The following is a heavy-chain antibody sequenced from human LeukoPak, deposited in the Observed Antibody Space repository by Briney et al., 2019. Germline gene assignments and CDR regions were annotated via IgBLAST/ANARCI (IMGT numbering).Heavy chain of an antibody. CDR1: GYTFTSYY. D-gene: IGHD6-19*01. CDR2: INPKSGDT. V-gene: IGHV1-2*02. Sequence: ASVKLSCTASGYTFTSYYMHWVRQAPGQGLEWMGWINPKSGDTNYSQKFQGRVSMTRDTSINTAYMELSRLTSDDTAVYYCARDLYSSGWTDAFDIWGQGTMVTVSS. CDR3: ARDLYSSGWTDAFDI. J-gene: IGHJ3*02.